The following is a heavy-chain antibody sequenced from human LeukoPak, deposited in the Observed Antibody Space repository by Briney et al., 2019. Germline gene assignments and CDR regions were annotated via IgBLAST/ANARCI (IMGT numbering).Heavy chain of an antibody. D-gene: IGHD5-18*01. V-gene: IGHV3-30*03. Sequence: GRSLRLSCVASGFTFSTYGMHWVRQAPGKGLEWVAVMSHDGSIEKYADSVKGRFTISRDNSKKTLFLQMNSLRSDDAAVYYCARAKIIQSITHMDVWGQGTTVTVSS. CDR2: MSHDGSIE. CDR1: GFTFSTYG. J-gene: IGHJ6*02. CDR3: ARAKIIQSITHMDV.